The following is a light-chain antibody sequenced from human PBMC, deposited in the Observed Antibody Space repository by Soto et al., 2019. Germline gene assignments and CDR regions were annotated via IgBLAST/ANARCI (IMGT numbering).Light chain of an antibody. J-gene: IGKJ4*01. CDR2: DAS. V-gene: IGKV3-11*01. CDR3: QQRRNWPT. Sequence: EIVLTQSPATLSLSPGERSTLSFRASQSVSSYLAWYRQKPGQAPRLLIYDASNRATGIPARFSGSGSGTDFALTISSLEPEDFAVYYCQQRRNWPTFGGGTKVDI. CDR1: QSVSSY.